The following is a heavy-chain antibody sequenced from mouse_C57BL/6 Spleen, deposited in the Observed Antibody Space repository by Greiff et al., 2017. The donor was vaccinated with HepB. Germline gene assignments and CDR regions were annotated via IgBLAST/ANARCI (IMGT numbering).Heavy chain of an antibody. Sequence: VQLQQSGPELVKPGASVKISCKASGYTFTDYYMNWVKQSHGKSLEWIGDINPNNGGTSYNQKFKGKATLTVDKSSSTAYMELRCLTSEDSAVYYCAREGTTVVATDAMDYWGQGTSVTVSS. CDR2: INPNNGGT. D-gene: IGHD1-1*01. CDR1: GYTFTDYY. V-gene: IGHV1-26*01. J-gene: IGHJ4*01. CDR3: AREGTTVVATDAMDY.